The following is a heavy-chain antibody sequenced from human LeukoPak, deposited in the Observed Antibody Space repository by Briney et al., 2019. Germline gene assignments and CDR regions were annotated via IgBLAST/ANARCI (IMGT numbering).Heavy chain of an antibody. CDR3: AREVQGYCSGDSCSPGYFDY. J-gene: IGHJ4*02. V-gene: IGHV4-59*01. Sequence: SETLSLTCAVYGGSFSGYYWSWIRQPPGKGLEWIGYIYYSGSTNYNPSLKSRVTISVDTSKNQFSLKLSSVTAADTAVYYCAREVQGYCSGDSCSPGYFDYWGQGTLVTVSS. D-gene: IGHD2-15*01. CDR1: GGSFSGYY. CDR2: IYYSGST.